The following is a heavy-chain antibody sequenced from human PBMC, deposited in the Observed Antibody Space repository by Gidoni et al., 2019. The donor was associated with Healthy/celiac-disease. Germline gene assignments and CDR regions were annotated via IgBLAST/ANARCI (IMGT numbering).Heavy chain of an antibody. CDR1: GFTFSNAW. J-gene: IGHJ4*02. D-gene: IGHD3-22*01. V-gene: IGHV3-15*07. CDR3: TTDSYYYDSSGYYYPFDY. CDR2: IKSKTDGGTT. Sequence: EVQLVESGGGLVKPGGSLRLSCAASGFTFSNAWLNWVRQAPGKGLEWVGRIKSKTDGGTTDYAAPVKGRFTISRDDSKNTLYLQMNSLKTEDTAVYYCTTDSYYYDSSGYYYPFDYWGQGTLVTVSS.